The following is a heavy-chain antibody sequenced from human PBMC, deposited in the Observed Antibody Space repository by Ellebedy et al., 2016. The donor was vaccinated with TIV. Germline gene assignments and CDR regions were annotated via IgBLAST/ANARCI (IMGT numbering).Heavy chain of an antibody. CDR2: IYYSGST. Sequence: SETLSLTCTVSGGSISSYYWSWIRQPPGKGLEWIGYIYYSGSTNYNPSLKSRVTISVDTSKNQFSLKLSSVTAADTAVYYCAREPPVGSGRSFGGMDVWGQGTTVTVSS. J-gene: IGHJ6*02. D-gene: IGHD6-19*01. CDR3: AREPPVGSGRSFGGMDV. V-gene: IGHV4-59*01. CDR1: GGSISSYY.